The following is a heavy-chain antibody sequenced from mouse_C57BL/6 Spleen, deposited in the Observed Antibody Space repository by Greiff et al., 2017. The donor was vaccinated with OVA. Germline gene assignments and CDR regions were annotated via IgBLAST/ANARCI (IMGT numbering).Heavy chain of an antibody. J-gene: IGHJ2*01. CDR3: AREGRLRQFDY. D-gene: IGHD2-4*01. CDR1: GFTFSDYY. Sequence: EVQRMESEGGLVQPGSSMKLSCTASGFTFSDYYMAWVRQVPEKGLEWVANINYDGSSTYYLDSLKSRFIISRDNAKNILYLQMSSLKSEDTATYYCAREGRLRQFDYWGQGTTLTVSS. CDR2: INYDGSST. V-gene: IGHV5-16*01.